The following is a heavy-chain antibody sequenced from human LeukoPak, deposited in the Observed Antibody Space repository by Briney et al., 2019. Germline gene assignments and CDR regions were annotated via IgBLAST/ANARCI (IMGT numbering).Heavy chain of an antibody. D-gene: IGHD3-16*02. CDR2: MNPNSGNT. Sequence: GASVKVSCKASGYTFTSYDINWVRQATGQGLEWMGWMNPNSGNTGYAQKFQGRVTMTRNTSISTAYMELSSLRSEDTAVYYCARAPMITFGGVIVEFDYWGQGTLVTVSS. J-gene: IGHJ4*02. CDR1: GYTFTSYD. V-gene: IGHV1-8*01. CDR3: ARAPMITFGGVIVEFDY.